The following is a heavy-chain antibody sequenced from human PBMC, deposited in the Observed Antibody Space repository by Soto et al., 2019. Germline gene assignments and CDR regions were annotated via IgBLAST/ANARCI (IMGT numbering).Heavy chain of an antibody. CDR2: IYYSGST. V-gene: IGHV4-39*01. Sequence: QLQLQESGPGLVKPSETLSLTCTVSGGSISSSSYYWGWIRQPPGNGLEWIGSIYYSGSTYYNQPLKSRVTIAVDTSKNQFSLKLRSVTAAETAVYYCASPKIAFYNWFDPWGQGTLVNVSS. CDR3: ASPKIAFYNWFDP. J-gene: IGHJ5*02. D-gene: IGHD3-3*02. CDR1: GGSISSSSYY.